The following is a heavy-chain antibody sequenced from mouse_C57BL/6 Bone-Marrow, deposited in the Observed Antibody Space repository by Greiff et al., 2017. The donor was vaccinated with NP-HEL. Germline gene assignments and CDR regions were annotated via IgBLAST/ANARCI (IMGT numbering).Heavy chain of an antibody. V-gene: IGHV1-81*01. CDR2: IYPRSGNT. CDR3: ARRGLRGY. CDR1: GYTFTSYG. J-gene: IGHJ2*01. D-gene: IGHD1-1*01. Sequence: QVHVKQSGAELARPGASVKLSCKASGYTFTSYGISWVKQRTGQGLEWIGEIYPRSGNTYYNEKFKGKATLTADKSSSTAYMELRSLTSEDSAVYFCARRGLRGYWGQGTTLTVSS.